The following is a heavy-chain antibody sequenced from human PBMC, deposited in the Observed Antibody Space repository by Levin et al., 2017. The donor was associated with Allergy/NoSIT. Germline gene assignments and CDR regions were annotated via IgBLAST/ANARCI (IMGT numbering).Heavy chain of an antibody. CDR2: INPHSGAT. V-gene: IGHV1-2*02. J-gene: IGHJ4*02. Sequence: GGSLRLSCKASGNNVAAYYIHWVRQAPGQGLEWMGWINPHSGATFYTEKFQGRVTMTRDTSPTTTYMDLHSLKADDTAVYYCAALLHETFDFWGQGTLVTLSS. CDR3: AALLHETFDF. CDR1: GNNVAAYY.